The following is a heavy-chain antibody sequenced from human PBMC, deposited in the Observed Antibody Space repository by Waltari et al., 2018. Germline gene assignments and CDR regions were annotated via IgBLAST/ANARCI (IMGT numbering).Heavy chain of an antibody. J-gene: IGHJ3*02. V-gene: IGHV1-69*05. CDR2: FIPIFGTA. D-gene: IGHD2-21*01. CDR1: GGTFSSYA. Sequence: QVQLVQSGAEVKKPGSSVKVACKAYGGTFSSYAISWVRQAPGRGLEWRGGFIPIFGTANYEQKFQGRVTITTDETTSTAYMELSSLRSEDTAVYYCARVCGGDCLEAFDIWGQGTMVTVSS. CDR3: ARVCGGDCLEAFDI.